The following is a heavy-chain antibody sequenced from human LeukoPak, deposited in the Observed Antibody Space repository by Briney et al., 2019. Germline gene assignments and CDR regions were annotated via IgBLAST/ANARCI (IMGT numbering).Heavy chain of an antibody. CDR3: ATRGLDPQSWVVKSEDAFDI. Sequence: KPGASVKVSCKVSGYTLTELSMHWVRQAPGKGLEWMGGFDPEDGETIYAQKFQGRVTMTEDTSTDTAYMELSSLRSEDTAVYYCATRGLDPQSWVVKSEDAFDIWGQGTMVTVSS. CDR2: FDPEDGET. J-gene: IGHJ3*02. CDR1: GYTLTELS. V-gene: IGHV1-24*01. D-gene: IGHD4-23*01.